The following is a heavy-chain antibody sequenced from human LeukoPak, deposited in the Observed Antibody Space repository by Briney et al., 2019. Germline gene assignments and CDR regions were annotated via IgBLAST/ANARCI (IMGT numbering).Heavy chain of an antibody. D-gene: IGHD6-19*01. J-gene: IGHJ4*02. CDR3: AKSYSSGWDFDY. V-gene: IGHV6-1*01. CDR1: GDSVSSNSAA. Sequence: SQTLSLTSAISGDSVSSNSAAWNWIRQSPSRGLEWLGSTYYRSKWYNDYAVSVKSRITIKPDTSKNQFSLQLKSVTPEDTAVYYCAKSYSSGWDFDYWGQGTLVTVSS. CDR2: TYYRSKWYN.